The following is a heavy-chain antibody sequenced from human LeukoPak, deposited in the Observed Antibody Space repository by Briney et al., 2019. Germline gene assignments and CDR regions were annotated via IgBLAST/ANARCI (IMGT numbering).Heavy chain of an antibody. V-gene: IGHV1-2*02. Sequence: RASVKVSCKASGYTFTSYYIHWVRQAPGQGLEWMGWINPNSGGTNYAQKFQGRVTMTRDTSISTAYMELSRLRSDDTAVYYCARGLRGSPAFDYWGQGTLVTVSS. CDR1: GYTFTSYY. CDR3: ARGLRGSPAFDY. J-gene: IGHJ4*02. CDR2: INPNSGGT. D-gene: IGHD2-2*01.